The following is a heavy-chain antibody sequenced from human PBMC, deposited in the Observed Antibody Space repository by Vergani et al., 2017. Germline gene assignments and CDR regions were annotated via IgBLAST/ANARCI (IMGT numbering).Heavy chain of an antibody. CDR3: ARNVDYVWGSYRTGWFDP. CDR1: GYTFTSYY. CDR2: INPSGGST. Sequence: QVQLVQSGAEVEKPGASVKVSCKASGYTFTSYYMHWVRQAPGQGLEWMGIINPSGGSTSYAQKFEGRVTMTRDTSTSTVYMELSSLRSEDTAVYYCARNVDYVWGSYRTGWFDPWGQGTLVTVSS. J-gene: IGHJ5*02. V-gene: IGHV1-46*03. D-gene: IGHD3-16*02.